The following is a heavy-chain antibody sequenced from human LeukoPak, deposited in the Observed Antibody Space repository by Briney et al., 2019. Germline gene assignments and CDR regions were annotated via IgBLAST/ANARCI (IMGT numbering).Heavy chain of an antibody. V-gene: IGHV3-48*04. Sequence: GGSLTLSCAASGFIFNNYGLVWVRQAPGKGLEWVSYISSSGSTIYYADSVKGRFTISRDNAKNSLYLQMNSLRAEDTAVYYCASDFGYCSSTSCPPVLDYWGQGTLVTVSS. CDR3: ASDFGYCSSTSCPPVLDY. CDR1: GFIFNNYG. J-gene: IGHJ4*02. D-gene: IGHD2-2*03. CDR2: ISSSGSTI.